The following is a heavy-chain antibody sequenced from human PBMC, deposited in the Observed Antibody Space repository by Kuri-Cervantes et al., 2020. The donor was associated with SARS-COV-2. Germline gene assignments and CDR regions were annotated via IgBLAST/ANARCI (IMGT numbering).Heavy chain of an antibody. Sequence: SQTLSLTCAVYGGSFSDYYWSWVRQPPGKGLEWIGYIYYSGSTNYNPSLKSRVTISVDTSKNQFSLKLSSVTAADTAVYYCARDRPAYYYYYYGMDVWGQGTTVTVSS. J-gene: IGHJ6*02. CDR2: IYYSGST. CDR1: GGSFSDYY. CDR3: ARDRPAYYYYYYGMDV. V-gene: IGHV4-59*01. D-gene: IGHD2-2*01.